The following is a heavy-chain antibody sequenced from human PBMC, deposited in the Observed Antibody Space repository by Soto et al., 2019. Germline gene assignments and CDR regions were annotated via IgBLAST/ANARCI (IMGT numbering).Heavy chain of an antibody. D-gene: IGHD3-3*01. V-gene: IGHV1-69*06. CDR2: IVPNVGTV. J-gene: IGHJ4*02. CDR1: GGTLSSFITYP. CDR3: ARRDTSGFLRYFDT. Sequence: QVQLVQSGPEVKKPGSSVKVSCKTSGGTLSSFITYPINWVRQAPGQGPEWMGGIVPNVGTVNYAQRFQGRVTITSDKSTGTSYMDLNHLRSEDTALYSCARRDTSGFLRYFDTWGQGPLFPVS.